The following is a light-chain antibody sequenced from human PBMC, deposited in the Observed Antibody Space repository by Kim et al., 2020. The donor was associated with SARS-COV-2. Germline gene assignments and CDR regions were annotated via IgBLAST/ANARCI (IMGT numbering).Light chain of an antibody. Sequence: PSPLSASVGDRVTITGRASQSISSWLAWYQQKPGKAPKLLIYKASSLESGVPSRFSGSGSGTEFTLTISSLQPDDFATYYCQQLYSFGQGTKLEI. CDR3: QQLYS. V-gene: IGKV1-5*03. CDR1: QSISSW. J-gene: IGKJ2*01. CDR2: KAS.